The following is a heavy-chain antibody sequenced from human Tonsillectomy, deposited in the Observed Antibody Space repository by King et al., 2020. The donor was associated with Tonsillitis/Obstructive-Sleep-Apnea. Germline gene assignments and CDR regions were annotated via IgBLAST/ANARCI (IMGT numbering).Heavy chain of an antibody. V-gene: IGHV1-3*01. CDR3: ARVGSSSWYTWLSSPLYFDY. D-gene: IGHD6-13*01. CDR1: GYTFTSYA. Sequence: QLVQSGAEVKKPGASVKVSCKASGYTFTSYAMHWVRQAPGQRLEWMGWINAGNGNTKYSQKFQGRVTITRDTSASTAYMELSSLRSEDTAVYYCARVGSSSWYTWLSSPLYFDYWGQRTLGTVSS. CDR2: INAGNGNT. J-gene: IGHJ4*02.